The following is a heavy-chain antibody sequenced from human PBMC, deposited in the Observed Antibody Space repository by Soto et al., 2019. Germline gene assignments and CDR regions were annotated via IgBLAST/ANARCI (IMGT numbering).Heavy chain of an antibody. CDR2: ISTSSSTI. V-gene: IGHV3-11*01. J-gene: IGHJ3*02. D-gene: IGHD1-1*01. CDR1: GFTFSDYY. CDR3: AREVWIPEGAFDI. Sequence: QVQLVESGGGLVKPGGSLRLSCAASGFTFSDYYMAWIRQAPGKGLEWVSYISTSSSTIYYADSVKGRFTISRDNAKXSLYLQXNSXXXEDTAVYYCAREVWIPEGAFDIWGQGTMVTVSS.